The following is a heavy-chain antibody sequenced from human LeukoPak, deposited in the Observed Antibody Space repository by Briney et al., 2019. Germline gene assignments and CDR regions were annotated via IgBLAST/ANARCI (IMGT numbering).Heavy chain of an antibody. CDR1: GFTFSSYA. V-gene: IGHV3-23*01. J-gene: IGHJ4*02. CDR2: ISGSGDST. CDR3: AKGRGFDY. D-gene: IGHD3-10*01. Sequence: AGSLRLSCAASGFTFSSYAISWVRQAPGKGLEWVSVISGSGDSTYYADSVKGRFTISRDNSKNTLYLQMNSLRAEDTAVYYCAKGRGFDYWGQGTLVTVSS.